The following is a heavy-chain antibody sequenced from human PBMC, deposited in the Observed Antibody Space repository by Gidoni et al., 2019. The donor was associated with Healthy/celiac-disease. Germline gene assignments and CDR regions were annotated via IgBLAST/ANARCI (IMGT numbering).Heavy chain of an antibody. Sequence: QLQLQESGPGLVKPSETLSLTCTVSGGSISSRSYYWGWIRQPPVKGLEWIGSIYYSGSTYYNPSLKSRVTISVDTSKNQFSLKLSSVTAADTAVYYCARSLYGDYRRGGYYWGQGTLVTVSS. CDR2: IYYSGST. D-gene: IGHD4-17*01. CDR1: GGSISSRSYY. J-gene: IGHJ4*02. CDR3: ARSLYGDYRRGGYY. V-gene: IGHV4-39*01.